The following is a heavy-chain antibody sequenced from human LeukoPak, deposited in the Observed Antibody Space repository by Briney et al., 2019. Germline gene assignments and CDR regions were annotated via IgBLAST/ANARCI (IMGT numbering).Heavy chain of an antibody. CDR2: INWNGGST. D-gene: IGHD3-9*01. CDR3: ARYTISTYYYYMDV. J-gene: IGHJ6*03. V-gene: IGHV3-20*01. Sequence: GGSLRLSCAASGFTFDDYGMSWVRQAPGKGLEWVSGINWNGGSTGYADSVKGRFTISRDNAKNSLYLQMNSLRAEDTALYHCARYTISTYYYYMDVWGTGTTVTIS. CDR1: GFTFDDYG.